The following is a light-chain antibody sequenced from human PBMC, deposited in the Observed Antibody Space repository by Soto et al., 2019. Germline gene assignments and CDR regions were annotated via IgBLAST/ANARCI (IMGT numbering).Light chain of an antibody. V-gene: IGKV3-20*01. J-gene: IGKJ2*01. CDR2: GAS. CDR1: QSISSSH. CDR3: QPYGSSSYN. Sequence: EIVLTQSPGTLSLSPGERATLSCRASQSISSSHLAWYQQTPGQSPRLLIYGASSRATGIPDRFSGSGSGTDFTLTISRLEPEDFAVYYCQPYGSSSYNFGQGTKLEIK.